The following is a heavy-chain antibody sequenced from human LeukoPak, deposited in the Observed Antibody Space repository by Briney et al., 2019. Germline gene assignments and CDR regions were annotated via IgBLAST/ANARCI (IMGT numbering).Heavy chain of an antibody. CDR3: AGWGSQARAAIVWYFDY. D-gene: IGHD2-2*01. Sequence: SETLSLTCAVYGGSFSGYYWSWIRQPPGKGLEWIGEINHSGSTNYNPSLKSRVTISVDTSKNQFSLKLSSVTAADTAVYYCAGWGSQARAAIVWYFDYWGQGTLVTVSS. J-gene: IGHJ4*02. V-gene: IGHV4-34*01. CDR1: GGSFSGYY. CDR2: INHSGST.